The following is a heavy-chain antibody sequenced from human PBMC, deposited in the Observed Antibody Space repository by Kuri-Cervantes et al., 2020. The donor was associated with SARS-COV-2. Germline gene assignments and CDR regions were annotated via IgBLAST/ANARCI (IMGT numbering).Heavy chain of an antibody. D-gene: IGHD4-11*01. V-gene: IGHV3-21*01. CDR1: GFTFSSYS. J-gene: IGHJ6*02. Sequence: LSLTCAASGFTFSSYSMNWVRQAPGEGLEWVSSISSSSSYIYYADSVKGRFTISRDNAKNSLYLQMNSLRAEDTAVYYCARDKDDYSNYGDYGMDVWGQGTTVTVSS. CDR2: ISSSSSYI. CDR3: ARDKDDYSNYGDYGMDV.